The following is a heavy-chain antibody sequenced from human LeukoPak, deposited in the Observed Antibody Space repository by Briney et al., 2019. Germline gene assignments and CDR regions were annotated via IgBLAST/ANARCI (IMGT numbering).Heavy chain of an antibody. CDR3: ARDLRSSSGYYAVDAFDI. V-gene: IGHV3-7*01. J-gene: IGHJ3*02. Sequence: PGGSLRLSCAASGFTFSSYWMSWVRQAPGKGLEWVANIKQDGGEKYYVDSVKGRFTISRDNAKNSLYLQMNSLRAEDTAVYYCARDLRSSSGYYAVDAFDIWGQGTMVTVSS. CDR1: GFTFSSYW. D-gene: IGHD3-22*01. CDR2: IKQDGGEK.